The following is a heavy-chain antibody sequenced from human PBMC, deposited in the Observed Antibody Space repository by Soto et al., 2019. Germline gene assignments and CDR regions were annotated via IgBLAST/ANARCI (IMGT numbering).Heavy chain of an antibody. CDR2: ILYSGTT. J-gene: IGHJ6*02. D-gene: IGHD1-1*01. Sequence: QVQLQESGPGLVRPSQTLSLTCTVSGDSISSADYYWSWIRQTPGKGLEWIGHILYSGTTYYNPSLQSRLTISVDTSKNLFSLRLTSVTAADTAVYYCARDLWVEPELYYYGMDVWGQGTTVTVSS. CDR1: GDSISSADYY. CDR3: ARDLWVEPELYYYGMDV. V-gene: IGHV4-30-4*01.